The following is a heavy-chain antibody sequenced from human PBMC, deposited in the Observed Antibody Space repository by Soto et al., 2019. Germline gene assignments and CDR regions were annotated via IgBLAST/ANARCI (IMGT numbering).Heavy chain of an antibody. CDR2: ISAYNGNT. D-gene: IGHD2-15*01. Sequence: APAEASCKDSGYTLTSYGLSWVRQATGQGLEWMGWISAYNGNTNYAQKLQGRVTMTTDTSTSTAYMELRSLRSDDTAVYYCARVAGVVVVAVTYAFDIWGQGTMVTVSS. CDR1: GYTLTSYG. V-gene: IGHV1-18*01. CDR3: ARVAGVVVVAVTYAFDI. J-gene: IGHJ3*02.